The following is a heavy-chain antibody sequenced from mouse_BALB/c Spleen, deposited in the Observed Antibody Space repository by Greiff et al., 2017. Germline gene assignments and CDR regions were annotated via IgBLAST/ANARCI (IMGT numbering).Heavy chain of an antibody. CDR3: ARTGIYYGNSFAY. V-gene: IGHV2-2*02. CDR1: GFSLTSYG. CDR2: IWSGGST. Sequence: QVQLKESGPGLVQPSQSLSITCTVSGFSLTSYGVHWVRQSPGKGLEWLGVIWSGGSTDYNAAFISRLSISKDNSKSQVFFKMNSLQANDTAIYYCARTGIYYGNSFAYWGQGTLVTVSA. D-gene: IGHD2-1*01. J-gene: IGHJ3*01.